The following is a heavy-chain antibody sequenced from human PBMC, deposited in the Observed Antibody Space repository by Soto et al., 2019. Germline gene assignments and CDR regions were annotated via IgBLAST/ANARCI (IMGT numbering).Heavy chain of an antibody. V-gene: IGHV3-23*01. Sequence: GGSLRLSCAASGVTFSSYGMHWVRQAPGKGLEWVSAISGSGGSTYYADSVKGRFTISRDNSKNTLYLQMNSLRAEDTAVYYCARNLIAALDYWGQGTLVTVSS. J-gene: IGHJ4*02. CDR1: GVTFSSYG. CDR2: ISGSGGST. D-gene: IGHD6-6*01. CDR3: ARNLIAALDY.